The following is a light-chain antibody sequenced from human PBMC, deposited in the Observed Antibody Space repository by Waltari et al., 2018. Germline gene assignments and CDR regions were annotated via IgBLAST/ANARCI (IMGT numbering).Light chain of an antibody. CDR3: QQSFSTLYT. J-gene: IGKJ2*01. CDR1: QGISTY. V-gene: IGKV1-39*01. CDR2: AAS. Sequence: DIRMTQSPSSLSASVVDRVTLTCRASQGISTYLNWYQQKPGKAPMLLIHAASSLESGVPSRFSGSGSGTDFTLTISSLQPEDFATYYCQQSFSTLYTFGQGTKLEIK.